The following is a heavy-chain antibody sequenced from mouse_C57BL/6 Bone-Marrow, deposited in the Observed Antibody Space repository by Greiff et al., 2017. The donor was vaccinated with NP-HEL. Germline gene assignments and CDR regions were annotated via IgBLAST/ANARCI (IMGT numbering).Heavy chain of an antibody. CDR2: ISSGGSYT. Sequence: EVQLVESGGDLVKPGGSLKLSCAASGFTFSSYGMSWVRQTPDKRLEWVATISSGGSYTYYPDSVKGRFTISRYNAKNTLYLQMSSLKTEDTAMYYCASPYDYDVAWFAYWGQGTLVTVSA. J-gene: IGHJ3*01. CDR3: ASPYDYDVAWFAY. CDR1: GFTFSSYG. D-gene: IGHD2-4*01. V-gene: IGHV5-6*01.